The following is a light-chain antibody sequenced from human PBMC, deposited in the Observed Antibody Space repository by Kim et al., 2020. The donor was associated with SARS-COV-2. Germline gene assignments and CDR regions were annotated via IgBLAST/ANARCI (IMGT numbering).Light chain of an antibody. CDR3: QQYGRSPIT. Sequence: SPGERATLSCRARESLASNYCAWYQQRPGQAPRLVLYGTSTRATGIPDRFSGRMSGTDITLTISRVEPEDCAVYYCQQYGRSPITFGQGTRLEIK. V-gene: IGKV3-20*01. CDR1: ESLASNY. CDR2: GTS. J-gene: IGKJ5*01.